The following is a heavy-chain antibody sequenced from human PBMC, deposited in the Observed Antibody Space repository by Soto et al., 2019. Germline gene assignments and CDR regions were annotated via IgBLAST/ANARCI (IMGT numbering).Heavy chain of an antibody. CDR2: IYYSGST. J-gene: IGHJ4*02. D-gene: IGHD3-16*01. Sequence: LSLTCTVSGGSISSGGYYWSWIRQHPGKGLEWIGYIYYSGSTYYNPSLKSRVTISVDTSKNQFSLKLSSVTAADTAVYYCARARLPREDLDYWGQGTLVTVSS. V-gene: IGHV4-31*03. CDR1: GGSISSGGYY. CDR3: ARARLPREDLDY.